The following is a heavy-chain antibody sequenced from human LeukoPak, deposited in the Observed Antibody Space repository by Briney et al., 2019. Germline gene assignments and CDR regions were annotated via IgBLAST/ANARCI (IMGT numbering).Heavy chain of an antibody. CDR1: GGSFSGYY. CDR2: ISHSGST. Sequence: SETLSLTCAVYGGSFSGYYWSWIRQPPGKGLEWIGGISHSGSTNYNPSLKSRVTISVDTSKNQFSLKLSSVTAADTAVYYCARKGYGYFDYWGQGTLVTVSS. D-gene: IGHD3-10*01. V-gene: IGHV4-34*01. CDR3: ARKGYGYFDY. J-gene: IGHJ4*02.